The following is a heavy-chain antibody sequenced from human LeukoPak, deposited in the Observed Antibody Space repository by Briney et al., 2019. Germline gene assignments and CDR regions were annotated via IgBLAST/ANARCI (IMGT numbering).Heavy chain of an antibody. J-gene: IGHJ6*03. CDR1: GYTFTSYG. CDR3: ARVLVDYDFWSGNYYYYYMDV. CDR2: ISVYNGNT. Sequence: ASVKVSCKASGYTFTSYGISWVRQAPGQGLEWMGWISVYNGNTNYAQKLQGRVTMTTDTSTRTAYMELRSLRSDDTAVYYCARVLVDYDFWSGNYYYYYMDVWGKGTTVTVSS. D-gene: IGHD3-3*01. V-gene: IGHV1-18*01.